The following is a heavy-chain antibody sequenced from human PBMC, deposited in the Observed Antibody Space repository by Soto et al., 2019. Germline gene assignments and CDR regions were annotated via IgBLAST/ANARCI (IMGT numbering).Heavy chain of an antibody. V-gene: IGHV4-31*03. CDR1: GGSISSGGYY. D-gene: IGHD4-4*01. J-gene: IGHJ5*02. Sequence: SETLSLTCTVSGGSISSGGYYWSWIRQHPGKGLEWIGYIYYSGSTYYNPSLKSRVTISVDTSKNQFSLKLSSVTAADTAVYYCARAWDDYSNWFDPWGQGTLVTVS. CDR2: IYYSGST. CDR3: ARAWDDYSNWFDP.